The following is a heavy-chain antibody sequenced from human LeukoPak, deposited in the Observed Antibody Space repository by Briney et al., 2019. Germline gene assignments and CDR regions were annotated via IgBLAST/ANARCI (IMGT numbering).Heavy chain of an antibody. V-gene: IGHV3-7*04. CDR2: IAEDGSAK. CDR1: GFTFSNSW. J-gene: IGHJ5*01. CDR3: ARDRGWLQFDC. D-gene: IGHD5-24*01. Sequence: PGGSLRLSCAASGFTFSNSWMNWVRQAPGKGLEWVANIAEDGSAKNYVVSVRGRFTISRDNTKNSLYLQMNSLRGEDTAVYYCARDRGWLQFDCWGQGTLVTVSS.